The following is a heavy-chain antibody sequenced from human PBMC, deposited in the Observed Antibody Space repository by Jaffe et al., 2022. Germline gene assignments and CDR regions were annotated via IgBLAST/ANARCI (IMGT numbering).Heavy chain of an antibody. Sequence: QVQLVQSGAEVKKPGSSVKVSCKASGGTFSSYAISWVRQAPGQGLEWMGGIIPIFGTANYAQKFQGRVTITTDESTSTAYMELSSLRSEDTAVYYCARDPRDVYYDSSGYPGGWFDPWGQGTLVTVSS. CDR1: GGTFSSYA. CDR3: ARDPRDVYYDSSGYPGGWFDP. V-gene: IGHV1-69*05. D-gene: IGHD3-22*01. J-gene: IGHJ5*02. CDR2: IIPIFGTA.